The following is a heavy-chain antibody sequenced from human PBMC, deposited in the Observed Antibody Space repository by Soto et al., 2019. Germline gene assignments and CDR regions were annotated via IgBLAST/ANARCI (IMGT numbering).Heavy chain of an antibody. J-gene: IGHJ5*02. CDR3: AKDRYYDTPGWFDP. Sequence: GSLRLSCVGSGFTFRDHAMRWVRQAPGRGLEWVSAISANGASIQHADSVKGRFSVSRDNAKNTVYLQMDNLRTEDSAVYYCAKDRYYDTPGWFDPWGQGSRVTVSS. CDR1: GFTFRDHA. D-gene: IGHD3-22*01. CDR2: ISANGASI. V-gene: IGHV3-23*01.